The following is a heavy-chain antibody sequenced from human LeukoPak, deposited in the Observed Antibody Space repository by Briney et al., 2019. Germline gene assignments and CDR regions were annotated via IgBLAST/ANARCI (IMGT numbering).Heavy chain of an antibody. CDR3: AREWGQWLGKLYPNAFDI. CDR2: IYYSGST. J-gene: IGHJ3*02. D-gene: IGHD3-10*01. Sequence: PSQTLSLTCTVSGDSISSGDYYWSWIRQPSGKGLEWIGNIYYSGSTFYNPSLKSRVTISVDTSKDQFSLWLSSLTAADTAVYYCAREWGQWLGKLYPNAFDIWGQGTMVTVSS. V-gene: IGHV4-30-4*01. CDR1: GDSISSGDYY.